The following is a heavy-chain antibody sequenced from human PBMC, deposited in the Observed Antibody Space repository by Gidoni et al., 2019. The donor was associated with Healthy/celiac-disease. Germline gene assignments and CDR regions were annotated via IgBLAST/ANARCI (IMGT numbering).Heavy chain of an antibody. Sequence: EVQLVESGGGLIQPGGSLRLSCAASGFTVSSNSMRWVRKAPGKGLEWVSGIYSGGSTYYADSVKGRFTIARDNSKNTLYLQMNSLRAEDTAVYYCARETYGSGLDAFDIWGQGTMVTVSS. V-gene: IGHV3-53*01. CDR3: ARETYGSGLDAFDI. CDR1: GFTVSSNS. D-gene: IGHD3-10*01. J-gene: IGHJ3*02. CDR2: IYSGGST.